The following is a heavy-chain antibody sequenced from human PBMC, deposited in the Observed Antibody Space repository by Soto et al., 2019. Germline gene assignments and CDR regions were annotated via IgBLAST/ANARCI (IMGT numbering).Heavy chain of an antibody. Sequence: GASVKVSCKVSGYTLTELSMHWVRQAPGQRLEWMGWINAGNGNTKYSQKFQGRVAITRDTSASTAYMELSSLRSEDTAVYYCASGLIYRFGELFYNWFDPWGQGTLVTVS. J-gene: IGHJ5*02. CDR3: ASGLIYRFGELFYNWFDP. CDR1: GYTLTELS. D-gene: IGHD3-10*01. CDR2: INAGNGNT. V-gene: IGHV1-3*01.